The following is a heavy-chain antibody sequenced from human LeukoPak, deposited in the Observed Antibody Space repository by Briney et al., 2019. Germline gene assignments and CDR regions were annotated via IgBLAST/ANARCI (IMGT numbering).Heavy chain of an antibody. V-gene: IGHV1-18*01. Sequence: ASVKVSCKASGYTFTSYGISWVRQAPGQGLEWMGWISAYNGNTNYAQKPQGSVTMTTDTSTSTAYMELRSLRSDDTAVYYCARSEDYGGPFDPWGQGTLVTVSS. D-gene: IGHD4-17*01. CDR2: ISAYNGNT. CDR3: ARSEDYGGPFDP. CDR1: GYTFTSYG. J-gene: IGHJ5*02.